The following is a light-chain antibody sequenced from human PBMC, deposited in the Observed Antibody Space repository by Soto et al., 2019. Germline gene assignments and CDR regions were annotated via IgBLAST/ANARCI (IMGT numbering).Light chain of an antibody. Sequence: DVVMTQSPLSLPVTPGEPASISCRSSQSLLYSDGDNYLDWYVQKPGQSPQLLIYLAYNRASGVHARFSGSGSGTHFRLKISRVEAEDVGLYYCMQGLQTPNTFGQGTRLEI. J-gene: IGKJ5*01. CDR2: LAY. CDR1: QSLLYSDGDNY. CDR3: MQGLQTPNT. V-gene: IGKV2-28*01.